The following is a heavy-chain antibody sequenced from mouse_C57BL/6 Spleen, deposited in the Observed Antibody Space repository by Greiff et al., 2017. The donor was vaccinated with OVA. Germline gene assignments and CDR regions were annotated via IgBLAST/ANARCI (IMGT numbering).Heavy chain of an antibody. V-gene: IGHV1-69*01. Sequence: QVQLQQPGAELVMPGASVKLSCKASGYTFTSYWMHWVKQRPGQGLEWIGEIDPSDSYTNSNQKFKGKSTLTVDKSSSTAYMQLSSLTSEDSAVYYCARNRGEAMDYWGQGTSVTVSS. J-gene: IGHJ4*01. CDR2: IDPSDSYT. CDR1: GYTFTSYW. CDR3: ARNRGEAMDY.